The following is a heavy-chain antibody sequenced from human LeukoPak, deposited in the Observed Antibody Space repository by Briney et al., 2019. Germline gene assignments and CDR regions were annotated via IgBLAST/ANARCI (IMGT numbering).Heavy chain of an antibody. CDR1: GGSFSGYY. CDR3: ARGQRRYSSGQFDP. V-gene: IGHV4-34*01. CDR2: INHSGST. Sequence: SETLSLTCAVYGGSFSGYYWSWIRQPPGMGLEWIGEINHSGSTNYNPSLKSRVTISVDTSKNQFSLKLSSVTAADTAVYYCARGQRRYSSGQFDPWGQGTLVTVSS. J-gene: IGHJ5*02. D-gene: IGHD6-25*01.